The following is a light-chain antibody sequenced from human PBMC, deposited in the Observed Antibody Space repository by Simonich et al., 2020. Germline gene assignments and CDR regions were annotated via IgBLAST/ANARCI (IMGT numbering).Light chain of an antibody. V-gene: IGLV2-14*03. CDR1: SSDVGGYNY. CDR2: DVR. J-gene: IGLJ3*02. CDR3: SSYTSSSTWV. Sequence: QSALTQPRSVSGSPGLLVTISCTGTSSDVGGYNYVSLYQQHPGNAPKLMIYDVRNRPSGVSNRFSGSKSGNTASLTISGLQAEDEADYYCSSYTSSSTWVFGGGTKLTVL.